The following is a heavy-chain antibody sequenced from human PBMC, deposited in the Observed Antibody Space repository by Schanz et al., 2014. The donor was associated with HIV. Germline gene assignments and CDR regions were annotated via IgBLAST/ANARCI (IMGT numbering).Heavy chain of an antibody. Sequence: QVQLLQSGPEVKRPGASVTVSCKTSGYTFSHYGVSWVRQAPGQGLEWMGWINPNEGDTKFAQKFRGRVTMTRDTDSRTAYMELTRLRYDDTAVYYWARWGRVCSGGSCYWGYYGMDVWGQGTTVTVSS. CDR3: ARWGRVCSGGSCYWGYYGMDV. J-gene: IGHJ6*02. CDR1: GYTFSHYG. CDR2: INPNEGDT. D-gene: IGHD2-15*01. V-gene: IGHV1-18*01.